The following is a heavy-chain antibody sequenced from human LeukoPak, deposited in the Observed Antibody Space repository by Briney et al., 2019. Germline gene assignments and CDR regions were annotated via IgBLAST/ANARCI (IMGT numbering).Heavy chain of an antibody. Sequence: PSETLSLTCTVSGGSISSGSYYWSWIRQPAGKGLEWIGRIYTSGSTNYNPSLKSRVTISVDTSKNQFSLKLSSVTAADTAVYYCARGGEMTTIWYYFDYWGQGTLVTVSS. J-gene: IGHJ4*02. CDR3: ARGGEMTTIWYYFDY. D-gene: IGHD5-24*01. V-gene: IGHV4-61*02. CDR1: GGSISSGSYY. CDR2: IYTSGST.